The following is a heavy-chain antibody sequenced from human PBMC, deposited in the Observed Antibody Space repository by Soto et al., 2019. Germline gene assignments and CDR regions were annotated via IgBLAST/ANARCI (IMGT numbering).Heavy chain of an antibody. Sequence: GSLRLSCAASGFTFSTYGMHWVRQAPGKGLEWVAVIWYAGSNKYYADSVKGRFTISRDNSKNTLYLQMNSLRAEDTAVYYCARGTVHFDYWGQGTLVTVSS. V-gene: IGHV3-33*01. CDR1: GFTFSTYG. CDR2: IWYAGSNK. D-gene: IGHD4-17*01. J-gene: IGHJ4*02. CDR3: ARGTVHFDY.